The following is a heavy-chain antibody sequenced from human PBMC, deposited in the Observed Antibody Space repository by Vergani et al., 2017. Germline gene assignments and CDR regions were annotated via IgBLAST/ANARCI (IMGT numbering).Heavy chain of an antibody. Sequence: VQLVESGGGLVKPGGSLRLPCVASGFSFRNAWMNWVRRTPGKGLEWVGRIKSTFDRGTTDYAAAVKGRFTISRDDSKNTLFLQMNGLKTEDIGVYYCTTDPRYWCDGSCYWLRDRNYYGMDVWGRGTTVTVSS. CDR3: TTDPRYWCDGSCYWLRDRNYYGMDV. CDR2: IKSTFDRGTT. J-gene: IGHJ6*02. V-gene: IGHV3-15*07. D-gene: IGHD2-8*02. CDR1: GFSFRNAW.